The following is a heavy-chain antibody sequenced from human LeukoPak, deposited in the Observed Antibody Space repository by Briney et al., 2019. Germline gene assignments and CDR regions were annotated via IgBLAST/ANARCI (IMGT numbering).Heavy chain of an antibody. CDR3: ARGHYYDSSGYYYDDDAFDI. Sequence: SQTLSLTCTVSGGSISSGSYYWSWIRQPAGKGLEWIGRIYTSGSTNYNPSLESRVTISVDTSKNQFSLKLSSVTAADTAVYYCARGHYYDSSGYYYDDDAFDIWGQGTMVTVSS. CDR2: IYTSGST. CDR1: GGSISSGSYY. D-gene: IGHD3-22*01. V-gene: IGHV4-61*02. J-gene: IGHJ3*02.